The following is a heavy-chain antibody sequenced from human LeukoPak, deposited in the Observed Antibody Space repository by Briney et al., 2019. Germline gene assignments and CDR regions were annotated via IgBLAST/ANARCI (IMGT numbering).Heavy chain of an antibody. D-gene: IGHD3-22*01. CDR3: ARDGDYYDSSGYPNWFNP. V-gene: IGHV3-21*01. CDR2: ISSSSSYI. CDR1: GFTFSSYS. Sequence: PGGSLRLSCAASGFTFSSYSMNWVRQAPGKWLEWVSSISSSSSYIYYADSVKGRFTISRDNAKNSLYLQMNSLRAEDTAVYYCARDGDYYDSSGYPNWFNPWGQGTLVTVSS. J-gene: IGHJ5*02.